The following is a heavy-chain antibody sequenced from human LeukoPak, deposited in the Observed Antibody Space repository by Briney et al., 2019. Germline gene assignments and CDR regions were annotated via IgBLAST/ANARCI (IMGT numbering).Heavy chain of an antibody. CDR2: ISNSDYST. Sequence: GGSLRLSCAASGFTFSSYAMSWVRQAPGKGLEWVSTISNSDYSTYYADSVKGRFTISRDNSKNTLYLQMNSLRAEDTAVYYCAKDWRIAVVHDYWGQGTLVTVSS. D-gene: IGHD6-19*01. J-gene: IGHJ4*02. CDR3: AKDWRIAVVHDY. CDR1: GFTFSSYA. V-gene: IGHV3-23*01.